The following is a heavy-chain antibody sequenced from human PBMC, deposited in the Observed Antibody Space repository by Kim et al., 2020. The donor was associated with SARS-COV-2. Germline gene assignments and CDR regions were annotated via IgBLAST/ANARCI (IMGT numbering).Heavy chain of an antibody. D-gene: IGHD3-3*01. CDR1: GGSISSYY. CDR3: ARQYDFWSGCDY. Sequence: SETLSLTCTVSGGSISSYYWSWIRQPPGKGLEWIGYIYYSGSTNYNPSLKSRVTISVDTSKNQFSLKLRSVTAAGTAVYYCARQYDFWSGCDYWGQGTLVTVSS. CDR2: IYYSGST. J-gene: IGHJ4*02. V-gene: IGHV4-59*13.